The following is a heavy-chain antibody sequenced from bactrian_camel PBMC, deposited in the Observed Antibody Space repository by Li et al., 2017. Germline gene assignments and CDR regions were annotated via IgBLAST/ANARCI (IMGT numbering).Heavy chain of an antibody. CDR3: AADRLLFDLWVRQSPAD. V-gene: IGHV3S55*01. CDR2: LDRDDTT. Sequence: HVQLVESAGGTVQAGGSLRLSCAASGLTTSRYCMGWFRRAPGKAREAVAYLDRDDTTDYIEFVKGRFTISKASAKNTLYLQMNSLKPEDTAIYYCAADRLLFDLWVRQSPADWGQGTQVTVS. D-gene: IGHD3*01. CDR1: GLTTSRYC. J-gene: IGHJ4*01.